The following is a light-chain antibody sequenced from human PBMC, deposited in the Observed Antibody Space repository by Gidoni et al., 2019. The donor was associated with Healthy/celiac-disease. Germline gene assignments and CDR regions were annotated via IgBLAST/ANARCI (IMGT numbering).Light chain of an antibody. CDR1: QSISSY. CDR3: QQSYSTPLT. CDR2: AAS. Sequence: DIQMTQSPSSLSASVGDRVTITCRASQSISSYLNWYQQKPGKAPKLLIYAASSLRSGVPSRFSGSGSGTDFTLTISSLQPEDFATYYCQQSYSTPLTFGPGTKVDI. J-gene: IGKJ3*01. V-gene: IGKV1-39*01.